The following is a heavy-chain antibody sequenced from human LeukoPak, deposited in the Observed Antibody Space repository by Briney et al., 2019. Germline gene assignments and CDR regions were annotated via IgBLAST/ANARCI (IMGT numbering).Heavy chain of an antibody. CDR3: ASSNGGFGELLDY. Sequence: PSQTLSLTCTVSGGSISSGGYCWSWIRQPPGKGLEWIGYIYHSGSTYYNPSLKSRVTISVDRSKNQFTLKLSSVTAADTAVYYCASSNGGFGELLDYWGQGTLVTVSS. D-gene: IGHD3-10*01. J-gene: IGHJ4*02. V-gene: IGHV4-30-2*01. CDR1: GGSISSGGYC. CDR2: IYHSGST.